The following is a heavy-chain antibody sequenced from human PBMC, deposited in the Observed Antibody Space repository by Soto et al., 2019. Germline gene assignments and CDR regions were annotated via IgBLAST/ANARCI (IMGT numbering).Heavy chain of an antibody. J-gene: IGHJ6*02. Sequence: PGGSLRLSCAASGFTFSSYAMSWVRQAPGKGLEWVSAISGSGGSTYYADSVKGRFTISRDNSKNTLYLQMNSLRAEDTAVYYCAKDQYSSQGGHPWDVWGQGTTVTVSS. CDR1: GFTFSSYA. D-gene: IGHD6-6*01. CDR2: ISGSGGST. V-gene: IGHV3-23*01. CDR3: AKDQYSSQGGHPWDV.